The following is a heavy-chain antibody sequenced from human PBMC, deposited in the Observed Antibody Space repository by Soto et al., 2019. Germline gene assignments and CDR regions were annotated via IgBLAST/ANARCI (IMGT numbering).Heavy chain of an antibody. D-gene: IGHD3-3*01. CDR3: ARECYDFWSGSLSYYYMDV. CDR2: IYYSGST. CDR1: GGSSSSYY. J-gene: IGHJ6*03. V-gene: IGHV4-59*01. Sequence: QVQLQESGPGLVKPSETLSLTCTVSGGSSSSYYWSWIRQPPGKGLEWIGYIYYSGSTNYNPSLKSRVTISVDTSKNQFSLKLSSVTAADTAVYYCARECYDFWSGSLSYYYMDVWGKGTTVTVSS.